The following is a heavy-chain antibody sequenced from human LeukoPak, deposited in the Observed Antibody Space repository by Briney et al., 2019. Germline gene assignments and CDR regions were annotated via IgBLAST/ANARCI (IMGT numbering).Heavy chain of an antibody. J-gene: IGHJ5*02. CDR2: INPSGGST. CDR3: ARDLWYDFPTLDDAKTPLRYNWFDP. Sequence: ASVTVSCKASGYTFTSYYMHWVRQAPGQGLEWMGIINPSGGSTSYAQKFQGRVTMTRDTSTSTVYMELSSLRSEDTAVYYCARDLWYDFPTLDDAKTPLRYNWFDPWGQGTLVTVSS. V-gene: IGHV1-46*01. D-gene: IGHD3-3*01. CDR1: GYTFTSYY.